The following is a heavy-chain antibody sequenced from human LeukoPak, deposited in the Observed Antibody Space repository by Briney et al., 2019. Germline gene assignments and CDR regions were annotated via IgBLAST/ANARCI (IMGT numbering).Heavy chain of an antibody. Sequence: GGSLRLSCAASGFTFSSYAMHWVRQAPGKGLEWVAVISYDGSNKYYADSVKGRFTISRDNSKNTLYLQMNSLRAEDTAVYYCARAPRTGYSSGWHFDYWGQGTLVTVSS. CDR1: GFTFSSYA. J-gene: IGHJ4*02. CDR3: ARAPRTGYSSGWHFDY. V-gene: IGHV3-30-3*01. CDR2: ISYDGSNK. D-gene: IGHD6-19*01.